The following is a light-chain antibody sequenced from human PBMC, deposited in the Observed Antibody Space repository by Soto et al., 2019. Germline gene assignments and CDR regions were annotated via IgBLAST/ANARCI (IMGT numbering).Light chain of an antibody. CDR1: QSVSSSY. J-gene: IGKJ1*01. Sequence: EIVLTQSPGTLSLSPGERATLSCTASQSVSSSYLAWYQQKPGQAPRLLIYGASSRATGIPHRFSGSGSGMDFTQAISRRVPEDFVVYYCKQYGSSLICTFGLGTKGEI. CDR3: KQYGSSLICT. CDR2: GAS. V-gene: IGKV3-20*01.